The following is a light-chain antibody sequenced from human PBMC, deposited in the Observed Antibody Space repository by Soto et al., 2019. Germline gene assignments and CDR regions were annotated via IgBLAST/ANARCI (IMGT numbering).Light chain of an antibody. J-gene: IGKJ5*01. Sequence: IQLSPSSSFLSPSFGGGLPLSFRASQVISTSLAWYQVKPGKAPKLLIYAASTLESGVPSRFSATVSGTEFSLTITSLQPEDFATYYCQQLFDSPITFGQGTRLEIK. CDR3: QQLFDSPIT. CDR1: QVISTS. V-gene: IGKV1-9*01. CDR2: AAS.